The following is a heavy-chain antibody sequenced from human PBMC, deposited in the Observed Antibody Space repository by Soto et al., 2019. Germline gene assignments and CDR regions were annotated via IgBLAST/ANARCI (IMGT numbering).Heavy chain of an antibody. Sequence: QVQLVQSGAEVKKPGASVKVSCKASGYTFTGYYMHWVRQAPGQGLEWMGWINPNSGGTNYAQKFHGRVTMTRDTSISTAYMELSRLRSDDTAVYYCARDVYGSGSYYNSGFDYWGQGTLVTVSS. CDR2: INPNSGGT. D-gene: IGHD3-10*01. CDR1: GYTFTGYY. CDR3: ARDVYGSGSYYNSGFDY. J-gene: IGHJ4*02. V-gene: IGHV1-2*02.